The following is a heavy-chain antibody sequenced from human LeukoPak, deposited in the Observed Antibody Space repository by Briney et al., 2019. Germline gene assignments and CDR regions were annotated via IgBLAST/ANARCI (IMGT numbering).Heavy chain of an antibody. J-gene: IGHJ6*02. CDR3: IMVRPRPDV. CDR2: ISYDGSNK. V-gene: IGHV3-30*03. CDR1: GFTFSSYG. D-gene: IGHD3-10*01. Sequence: QPGRSLRLSCAASGFTFSSYGMHWVRQAPGKGLEWVAVISYDGSNKYYADSVKGRFTISRDNSKNTLYLQMNSLRAEDTAVYYCIMVRPRPDVWGQGTTVTVSS.